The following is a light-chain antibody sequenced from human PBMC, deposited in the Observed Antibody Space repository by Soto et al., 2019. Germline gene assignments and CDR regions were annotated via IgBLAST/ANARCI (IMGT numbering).Light chain of an antibody. Sequence: EIVLTQSPATLSLSPGERATLSCRASQTVNSYLHWYQQRPGQAPRLLIFDASNRATGIPPRFGGSGSATDFTLTISSLEPEDFAVYYCQHRSIWPVSFGQGTRLEIK. CDR3: QHRSIWPVS. CDR1: QTVNSY. V-gene: IGKV3-11*01. CDR2: DAS. J-gene: IGKJ5*01.